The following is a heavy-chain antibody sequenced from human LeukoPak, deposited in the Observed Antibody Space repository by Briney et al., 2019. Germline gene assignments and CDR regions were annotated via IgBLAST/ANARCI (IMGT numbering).Heavy chain of an antibody. CDR2: SSEDRDTI. CDR3: ARATRNGYDY. D-gene: IGHD5-24*01. V-gene: IGHV3-48*04. Sequence: GGSVTLPCAPSVFPCRFFRVMGPRQARGRAREWVSYSSEDRDTIRYADCAKRRFNMSRDNAKNSLFLQMNSLRAGDTAVYYCARATRNGYDYWGQGTLVSVSS. CDR1: VFPCRFFR. J-gene: IGHJ4*02.